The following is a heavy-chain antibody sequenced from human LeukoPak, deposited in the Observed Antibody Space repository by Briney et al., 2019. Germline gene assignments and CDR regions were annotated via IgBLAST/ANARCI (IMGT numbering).Heavy chain of an antibody. D-gene: IGHD2-15*01. J-gene: IGHJ4*02. Sequence: GGSLRLSCAASGFTFSSYAMSWVRQAPGKGLEWVSVIYSGGTTYYADSVKGRFTISKDNSKNTLYVQMDSLRVEDTAVYYCARGVLYAGSWYFDYWGQGLLVTVSS. CDR1: GFTFSSYA. CDR2: IYSGGTT. V-gene: IGHV3-53*01. CDR3: ARGVLYAGSWYFDY.